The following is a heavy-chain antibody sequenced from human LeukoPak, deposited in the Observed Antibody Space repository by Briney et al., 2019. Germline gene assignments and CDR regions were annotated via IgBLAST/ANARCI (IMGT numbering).Heavy chain of an antibody. CDR2: IYYSGST. CDR1: GGSISSSSYS. CDR3: ARLSYYDSSGYYLGNCAFDI. J-gene: IGHJ3*02. Sequence: SETLSLTCTVSGGSISSSSYSWGWIRQPPGKGLEWIGSIYYSGSTYYNPSLKSRVTISVDTSKNQFSLKLSSVTAADTAVYYCARLSYYDSSGYYLGNCAFDIWGQGTMVTVSS. V-gene: IGHV4-39*01. D-gene: IGHD3-22*01.